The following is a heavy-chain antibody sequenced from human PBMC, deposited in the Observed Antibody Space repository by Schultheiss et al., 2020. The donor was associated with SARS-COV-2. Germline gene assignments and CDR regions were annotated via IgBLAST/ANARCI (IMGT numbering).Heavy chain of an antibody. V-gene: IGHV4-31*03. Sequence: LRLSCTVSGGSISSGGYYWSWIRQHPGKGLEWIGYIYYSGSTYYNPSLKSRVTISVDTSKNQFSLKLSSVTAADTAVYYCARVRTYYDILTGYSPLDYFDYWGQGTLVTVSS. J-gene: IGHJ4*02. D-gene: IGHD3-9*01. CDR3: ARVRTYYDILTGYSPLDYFDY. CDR1: GGSISSGGYY. CDR2: IYYSGST.